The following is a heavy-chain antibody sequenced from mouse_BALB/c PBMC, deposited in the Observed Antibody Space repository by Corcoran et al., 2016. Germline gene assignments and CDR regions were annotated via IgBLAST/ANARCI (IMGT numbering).Heavy chain of an antibody. J-gene: IGHJ2*01. Sequence: QIQLVQSGPELKKPGETVKISCKASGYTFTNYGMNWVKQAPGKGLKWMGWINTYPGEPTYADDFKGRFAFSLETSASTAYLQINNLKNEETATYFCARYAHRDYFDYWGQGTTLTVSS. D-gene: IGHD3-1*01. CDR3: ARYAHRDYFDY. CDR1: GYTFTNYG. CDR2: INTYPGEP. V-gene: IGHV9-3-1*01.